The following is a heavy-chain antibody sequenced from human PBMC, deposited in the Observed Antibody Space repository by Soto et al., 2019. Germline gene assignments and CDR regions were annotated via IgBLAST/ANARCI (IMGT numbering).Heavy chain of an antibody. CDR1: GVSLSDYW. V-gene: IGHV3-7*01. CDR2: INQDGSVK. D-gene: IGHD2-2*01. Sequence: PGGSLRLSCAASGVSLSDYWMSWVRQAPGKGLEWVANINQDGSVKYYVDSVKGRFTISRDNAKNSLYLQMNSLTAEDTAVYYCARAVAGASSYWGQGTVVTVSS. J-gene: IGHJ4*02. CDR3: ARAVAGASSY.